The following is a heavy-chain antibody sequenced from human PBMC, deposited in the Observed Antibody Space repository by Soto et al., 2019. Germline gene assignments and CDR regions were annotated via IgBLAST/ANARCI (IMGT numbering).Heavy chain of an antibody. D-gene: IGHD4-17*01. CDR3: AREIHDYGYYYGMDV. J-gene: IGHJ6*02. CDR1: GFTFSSYG. Sequence: QVQLVESGGGVVQPGRSLRLSCAASGFTFSSYGMHWVRQAPGKGLEWVAVIWYDGSNKYYADSVKGRFTISRDNSKNTLYLQMNSLRAEDTAVYYCAREIHDYGYYYGMDVWGQGTTVTVSS. CDR2: IWYDGSNK. V-gene: IGHV3-33*01.